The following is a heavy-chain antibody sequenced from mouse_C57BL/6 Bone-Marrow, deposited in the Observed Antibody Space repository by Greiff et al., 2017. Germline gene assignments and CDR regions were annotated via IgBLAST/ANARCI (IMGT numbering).Heavy chain of an antibody. CDR1: GYTFTSYW. V-gene: IGHV1-55*01. J-gene: IGHJ4*01. CDR2: IYPGSGST. Sequence: QVHVKQSGAELVKPGASVKMSCKASGYTFTSYWITWVKQRPGQGLEWIGDIYPGSGSTNYNEKFKSKATLTVDTSSSTAYMQLSSLTSEDSAVYYCAREEDYWGQGTSVTVSS. CDR3: AREEDY.